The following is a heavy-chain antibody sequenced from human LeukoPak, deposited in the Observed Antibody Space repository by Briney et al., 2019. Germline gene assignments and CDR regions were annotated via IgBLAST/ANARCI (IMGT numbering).Heavy chain of an antibody. J-gene: IGHJ4*02. CDR2: ISGSGGST. CDR3: AKFRTPAAMQEYYFDY. V-gene: IGHV3-23*01. Sequence: GGSLRLSCAASGFTFSSYAMSWVRQAPGKGLEWVSAISGSGGSTYYADSVKGRFTISRDNSKNTLYLQVNSLRAEDTAVYYCAKFRTPAAMQEYYFDYWGQGTLVTVSS. D-gene: IGHD2-2*01. CDR1: GFTFSSYA.